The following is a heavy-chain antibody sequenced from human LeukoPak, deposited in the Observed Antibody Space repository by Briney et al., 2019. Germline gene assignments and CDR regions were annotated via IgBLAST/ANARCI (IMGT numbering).Heavy chain of an antibody. Sequence: GGSLRLSSAASGFTVRSNYMSWVRQAPGKGLEWVSVIYPNGDAYYADSLQGRFTISRDTSKNTMYLQMNSLSAEDTAVYYRASAYYGDYGGYWGQGTLVTVSS. CDR2: IYPNGDA. CDR3: ASAYYGDYGGY. J-gene: IGHJ4*02. D-gene: IGHD4-17*01. CDR1: GFTVRSNY. V-gene: IGHV3-66*01.